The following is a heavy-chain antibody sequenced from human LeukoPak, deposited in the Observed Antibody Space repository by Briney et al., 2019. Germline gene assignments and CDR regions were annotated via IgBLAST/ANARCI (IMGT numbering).Heavy chain of an antibody. J-gene: IGHJ4*01. V-gene: IGHV4-4*07. Sequence: SETLSLTCTISGGSISSYYWSWIRQPAGKGLEWIGRIYTSGSTNYNPSLKSRVTMSVDTSKNQFSLKLSSVTAADTAVYYCANSFFVGAHQGDEYWGQGNLVTGSS. CDR3: ANSFFVGAHQGDEY. CDR2: IYTSGST. D-gene: IGHD1-26*01. CDR1: GGSISSYY.